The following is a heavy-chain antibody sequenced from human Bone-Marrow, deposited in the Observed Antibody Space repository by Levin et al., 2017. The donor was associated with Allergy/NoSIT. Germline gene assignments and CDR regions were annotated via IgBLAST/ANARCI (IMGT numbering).Heavy chain of an antibody. CDR3: ARGSTYCSGGSCYPPYYYMDG. CDR1: GFTFSSYA. D-gene: IGHD2-15*01. V-gene: IGHV3-30-3*01. J-gene: IGHJ6*03. CDR2: ISYDGSNK. Sequence: PGGSLRLSCAASGFTFSSYAMHWVRQAPGKGLEWVAVISYDGSNKYYADSVKGRFTISRDNSKNTLYLQMNSLRAEDTAVYYCARGSTYCSGGSCYPPYYYMDGWGKGTTVTV.